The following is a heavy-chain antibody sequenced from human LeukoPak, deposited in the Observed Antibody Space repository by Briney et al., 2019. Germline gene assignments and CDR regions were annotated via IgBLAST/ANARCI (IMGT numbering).Heavy chain of an antibody. CDR1: GGSISSYY. D-gene: IGHD3-22*01. J-gene: IGHJ4*02. CDR2: IYTSGST. V-gene: IGHV4-4*07. Sequence: SETLSLTCTVSGGSISSYYLSWIRQPAGKGLEWIGRIYTSGSTNYNPSLKSRVTMSVATSKNQFSLKLSSVTAADTAVYYCVHGYSHSSGYLIDYWGQGTLVTVSS. CDR3: VHGYSHSSGYLIDY.